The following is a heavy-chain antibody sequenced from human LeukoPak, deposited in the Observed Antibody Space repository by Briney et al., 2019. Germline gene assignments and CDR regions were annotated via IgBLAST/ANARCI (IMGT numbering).Heavy chain of an antibody. J-gene: IGHJ4*02. Sequence: GASVKVSCKASGGTFSSYAISWVRQAPGQGLEWMGGIIPIFGTANYAQKFQGRVTMTTDTSTSTAYMELRSLRSDDTAVYYCARGGSYGYWGQGTLVTVSS. CDR2: IIPIFGTA. V-gene: IGHV1-69*05. D-gene: IGHD1-26*01. CDR3: ARGGSYGY. CDR1: GGTFSSYA.